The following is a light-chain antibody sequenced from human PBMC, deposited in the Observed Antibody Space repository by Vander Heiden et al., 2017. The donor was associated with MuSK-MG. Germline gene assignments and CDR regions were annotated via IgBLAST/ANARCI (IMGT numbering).Light chain of an antibody. CDR1: GSDIGAYNF. V-gene: IGLV2-14*03. CDR3: SSYTISRTVV. Sequence: QSALSQPASVSGSPGQSITISCTGTGSDIGAYNFVSWYQHHPGKAPKLLIYDMTHRPSGVSSRFSATKSGKASLTISGLQAEDEADYYCSSYTISRTVVFGGGTKVTVL. CDR2: DMT. J-gene: IGLJ2*01.